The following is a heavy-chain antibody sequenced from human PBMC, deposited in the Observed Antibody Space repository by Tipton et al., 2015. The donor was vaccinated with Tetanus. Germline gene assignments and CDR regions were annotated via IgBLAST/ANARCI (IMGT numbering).Heavy chain of an antibody. CDR3: AKGADDFWSGYNYGMDV. J-gene: IGHJ6*02. CDR1: GFTFVSYA. Sequence: SLRLSCSASGFTFVSYAMTWVRQAPGKGLEWVSGISASGGSTFYAASVRGRFTISRDNSKNTLYLQMNSLRAEDTAVYYCAKGADDFWSGYNYGMDVWGQGTTVTVSS. D-gene: IGHD3-3*01. CDR2: ISASGGST. V-gene: IGHV3-23*01.